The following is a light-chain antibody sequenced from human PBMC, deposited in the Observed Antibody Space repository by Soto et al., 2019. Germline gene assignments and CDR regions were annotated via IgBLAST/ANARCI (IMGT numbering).Light chain of an antibody. J-gene: IGLJ1*01. Sequence: QSAMTQPPSVSAAPGQTVTISCSGSSSNIGGNSVSWYQQLPGTAPKLLIYDDNKRPSGIPYRCSGSKSGTSATLGITGFQTGDEADYYCGSWYSSLSAYVFGTGTKLTVL. CDR3: GSWYSSLSAYV. CDR1: SSNIGGNS. V-gene: IGLV1-51*01. CDR2: DDN.